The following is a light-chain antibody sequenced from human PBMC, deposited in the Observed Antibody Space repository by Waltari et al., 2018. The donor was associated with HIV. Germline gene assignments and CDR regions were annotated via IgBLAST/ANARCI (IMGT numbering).Light chain of an antibody. J-gene: IGLJ3*02. CDR3: SSYTTTTSYVL. Sequence: AVTQPASVSGLPGQSTTISCTVDDIDFGIYNFVSWYQQRSGNPPRLLLYDVDSRASGISDRFSGSKSGNTASLSIAGLQAEDEADYFCSSYTTTTSYVLFGGGTKLTVL. CDR1: DIDFGIYNF. V-gene: IGLV2-14*03. CDR2: DVD.